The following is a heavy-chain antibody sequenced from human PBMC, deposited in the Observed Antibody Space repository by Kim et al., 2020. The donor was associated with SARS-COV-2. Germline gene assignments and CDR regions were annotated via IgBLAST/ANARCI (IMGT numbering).Heavy chain of an antibody. V-gene: IGHV3-48*03. Sequence: YADSVKGRFTSYSEYAKNSLYLQMNGLRSEDTAIYYCSRDGLRSGEFDWWGQGTLVTVSS. D-gene: IGHD3-10*01. J-gene: IGHJ4*02. CDR3: SRDGLRSGEFDW.